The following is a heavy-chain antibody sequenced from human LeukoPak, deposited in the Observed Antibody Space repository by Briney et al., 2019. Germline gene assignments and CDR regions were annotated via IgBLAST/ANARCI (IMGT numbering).Heavy chain of an antibody. D-gene: IGHD2-15*01. J-gene: IGHJ6*02. CDR2: IFPGRSDI. CDR1: GYRFSDYW. CDR3: VRHGLKGCSGGRCFTSFYYYGPDV. Sequence: GESLKISCKGSGYRFSDYWIGFVRQMAGEVLELMGIIFPGRSDIKDSPSFQGHVTVAADNSISTAYLQWSRLKASDTAMYYCVRHGLKGCSGGRCFTSFYYYGPDVWGQGSTVTVSS. V-gene: IGHV5-51*01.